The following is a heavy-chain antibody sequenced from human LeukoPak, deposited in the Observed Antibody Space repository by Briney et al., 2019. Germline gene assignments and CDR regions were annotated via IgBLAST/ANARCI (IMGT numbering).Heavy chain of an antibody. J-gene: IGHJ4*02. CDR1: GGSISSYY. Sequence: PSETLSLTCTVSGGSISSYYWSWIRQPPGKGLEWIGYIYYSGSTNYNPSLKSRVTISVDTSKNQFSLKLSSVTAADTAVYYCARSGSREYSSGWSDRIDYWGQGTLVAVSS. CDR2: IYYSGST. CDR3: ARSGSREYSSGWSDRIDY. V-gene: IGHV4-59*01. D-gene: IGHD6-19*01.